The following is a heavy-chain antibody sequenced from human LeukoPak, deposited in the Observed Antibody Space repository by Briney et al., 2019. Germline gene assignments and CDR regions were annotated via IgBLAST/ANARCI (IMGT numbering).Heavy chain of an antibody. Sequence: GGSLRLSCAASGFTFSSYWMHWVRQAPGKGLVWVSRINSDGSSISYADSVKGRFTISRDNAKNTLYLQMNSLRAEDTAVYYCARGKVYSSPSNWFDPWGQGTLVTVSS. D-gene: IGHD6-19*01. CDR3: ARGKVYSSPSNWFDP. V-gene: IGHV3-74*01. CDR2: INSDGSSI. CDR1: GFTFSSYW. J-gene: IGHJ5*02.